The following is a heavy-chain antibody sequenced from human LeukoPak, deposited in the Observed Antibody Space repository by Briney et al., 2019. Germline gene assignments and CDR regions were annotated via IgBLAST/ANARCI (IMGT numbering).Heavy chain of an antibody. CDR1: GFTFSSYA. Sequence: GGSLRLPCAASGFTFSSYAMSWVRQAPGKGLEWVSAISGSGGSTCYADSVKGRFTISRDNSKNTLYLQMNSLRAEDTAVYYCAKATLWFGESPNFDYWGQGTLVTVSS. J-gene: IGHJ4*02. CDR3: AKATLWFGESPNFDY. D-gene: IGHD3-10*01. CDR2: ISGSGGST. V-gene: IGHV3-23*01.